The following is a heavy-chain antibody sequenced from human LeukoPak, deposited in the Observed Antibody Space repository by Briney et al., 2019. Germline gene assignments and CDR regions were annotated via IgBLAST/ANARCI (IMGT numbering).Heavy chain of an antibody. J-gene: IGHJ4*02. CDR1: GYTFTSYG. D-gene: IGHD3-22*01. CDR2: ISAYNGNT. Sequence: ASVKVSCKTSGYTFTSYGISWVRQAPGQGLEWMGWISAYNGNTSYAQKLQGRVTMTTDTSTSTAYMELRSLRSDDTAVYYCAREYYYDSSGYYGVVAFDYWGQGTLVTVSS. CDR3: AREYYYDSSGYYGVVAFDY. V-gene: IGHV1-18*01.